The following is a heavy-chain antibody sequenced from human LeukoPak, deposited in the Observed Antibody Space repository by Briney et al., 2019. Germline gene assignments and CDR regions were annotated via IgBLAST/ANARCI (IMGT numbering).Heavy chain of an antibody. Sequence: GGSLRLSCAASEFTFTNSAMTWVRQAPGKGLEWVSAISGSGDKIHYADSVKGRFTISRDNSKNTLYLRMNSLRVEDTAIYYCAKDWSCDYWGQGTLITVSS. CDR3: AKDWSCDY. J-gene: IGHJ4*02. CDR1: EFTFTNSA. CDR2: ISGSGDKI. V-gene: IGHV3-23*01. D-gene: IGHD1-26*01.